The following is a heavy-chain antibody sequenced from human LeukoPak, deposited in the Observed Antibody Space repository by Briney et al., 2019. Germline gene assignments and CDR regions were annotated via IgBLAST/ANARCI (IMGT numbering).Heavy chain of an antibody. Sequence: GGSLRLSCAASGFTFSSYSMNWVRQAPGKGLEWVSYISSSSSTIYYADSVKGRFTISRDNAKNSLYLQMNSLRAEDTAVYYCARDLSMGSGSYVAFDIWGQGTMVTVSS. CDR1: GFTFSSYS. J-gene: IGHJ3*02. D-gene: IGHD1-26*01. CDR2: ISSSSSTI. V-gene: IGHV3-48*01. CDR3: ARDLSMGSGSYVAFDI.